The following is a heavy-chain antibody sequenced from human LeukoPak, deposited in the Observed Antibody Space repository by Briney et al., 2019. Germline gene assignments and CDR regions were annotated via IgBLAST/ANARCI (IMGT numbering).Heavy chain of an antibody. Sequence: GGSLRLSCAASGFTLRSYDMSWVRQAPGKGLEWVAATSGSGVNSYYADSVRGRFTISRDNSQNTLYLQMDSLRAEDTALYYCAKEYSGYDFDYWGQGTLVAVSS. V-gene: IGHV3-23*01. CDR2: TSGSGVNS. CDR1: GFTLRSYD. CDR3: AKEYSGYDFDY. J-gene: IGHJ4*02. D-gene: IGHD5-12*01.